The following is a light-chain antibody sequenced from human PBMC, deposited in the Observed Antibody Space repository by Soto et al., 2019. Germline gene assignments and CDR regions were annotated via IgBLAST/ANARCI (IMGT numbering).Light chain of an antibody. CDR1: QSVSSSY. Sequence: EVGMTQSPATLSLSPGERATLSCRASQSVSSSYLSWYQQKPGQAPRLLIYGASTRATGIPARFSGSGSGTDFTLTISSLQPGDFAVYYCQQDYHSLTFGGGTKVDIK. CDR2: GAS. V-gene: IGKV3D-7*01. J-gene: IGKJ4*01. CDR3: QQDYHSLT.